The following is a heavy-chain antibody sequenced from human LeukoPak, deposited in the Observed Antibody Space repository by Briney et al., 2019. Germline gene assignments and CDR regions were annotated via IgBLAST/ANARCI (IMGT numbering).Heavy chain of an antibody. CDR1: GFTFSLYG. CDR2: ISNDGSKT. CDR3: AKDSRGANFFGDFDY. V-gene: IGHV3-33*06. D-gene: IGHD3-10*01. J-gene: IGHJ4*02. Sequence: QTGGSLRLSCAASGFTFSLYGMHRVRQAPGKGLEWVALISNDGSKTYYADSVKGRFTISRDNSKNTVYLQVSSLRADDTAVYYCAKDSRGANFFGDFDYWGQGTLVTVSS.